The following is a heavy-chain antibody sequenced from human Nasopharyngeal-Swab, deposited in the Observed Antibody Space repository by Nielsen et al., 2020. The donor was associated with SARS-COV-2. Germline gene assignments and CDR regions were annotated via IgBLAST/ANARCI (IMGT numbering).Heavy chain of an antibody. CDR3: AREILGAAAGSYYYHYYGMDV. D-gene: IGHD6-13*01. Sequence: VRQAPGKGLEWVAVIWYDGSNKYYADSVKGRFTISRDNSKNTLYLQMNSLRAEDTAVYYCAREILGAAAGSYYYHYYGMDVWGQGTTVTVSS. V-gene: IGHV3-33*01. J-gene: IGHJ6*02. CDR2: IWYDGSNK.